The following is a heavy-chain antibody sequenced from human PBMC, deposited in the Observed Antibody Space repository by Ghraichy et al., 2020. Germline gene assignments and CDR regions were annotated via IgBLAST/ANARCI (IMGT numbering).Heavy chain of an antibody. CDR3: ARVTPAVAGFDY. V-gene: IGHV3-66*01. J-gene: IGHJ4*02. CDR1: GFTVSSNY. D-gene: IGHD6-19*01. CDR2: IYSGGST. Sequence: GESLNISCAASGFTVSSNYMSWVRQAPGKGLEWVSVIYSGGSTYYADSVKGRFTISRDNSKNTLYLQMNSLRAEDTAVYYCARVTPAVAGFDYWGQGTLVTVSS.